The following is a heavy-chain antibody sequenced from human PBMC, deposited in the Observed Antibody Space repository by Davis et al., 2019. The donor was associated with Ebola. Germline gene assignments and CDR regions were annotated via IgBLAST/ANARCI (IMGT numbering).Heavy chain of an antibody. D-gene: IGHD3-16*02. CDR1: GGSFSGYY. Sequence: PSETLSLTCAVYGGSFSGYYWSWIRQPPGKGLEWIGEINHSGSTNYNPSLKSRVTISVDTSKNQFSLKLSSVTAADTAVYYCARGAYDYVWGSYRYTKYYFDYWGQGTLVTVSS. V-gene: IGHV4-34*01. J-gene: IGHJ4*02. CDR2: INHSGST. CDR3: ARGAYDYVWGSYRYTKYYFDY.